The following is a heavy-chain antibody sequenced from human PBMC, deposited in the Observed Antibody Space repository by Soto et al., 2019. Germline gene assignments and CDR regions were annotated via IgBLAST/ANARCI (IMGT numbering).Heavy chain of an antibody. CDR3: ARVLSLSGWYNEGYGY. Sequence: ASVKVSCKASGYTFTSYAMHWVRQAPGQRLEWMGWINAGNGNTKYSQKFQGRVTITRDTSASTAYMELSSLRSEDTAVYYCARVLSLSGWYNEGYGYWGQGTLVTVSS. D-gene: IGHD6-19*01. CDR1: GYTFTSYA. V-gene: IGHV1-3*01. CDR2: INAGNGNT. J-gene: IGHJ4*02.